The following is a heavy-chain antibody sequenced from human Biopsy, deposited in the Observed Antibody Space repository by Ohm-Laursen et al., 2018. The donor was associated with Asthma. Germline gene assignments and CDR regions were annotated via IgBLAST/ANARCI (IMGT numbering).Heavy chain of an antibody. D-gene: IGHD5-18*01. Sequence: GTLSLLCTVSGGPISSDYWSWLRQSPGKGLEWIGYIHNSGYTNYNPSLKSRVTISLDTSKNHFSLRLSFVTAADTAVYFCARGQGRGIQLWSLDPWGQGILVTVSS. V-gene: IGHV4-59*01. CDR3: ARGQGRGIQLWSLDP. J-gene: IGHJ5*02. CDR2: IHNSGYT. CDR1: GGPISSDY.